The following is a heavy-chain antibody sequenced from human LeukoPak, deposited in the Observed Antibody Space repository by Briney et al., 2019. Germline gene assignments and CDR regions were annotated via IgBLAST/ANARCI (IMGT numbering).Heavy chain of an antibody. CDR1: GFTFSSYD. J-gene: IGHJ4*02. CDR2: IGTAGDT. V-gene: IGHV3-13*01. CDR3: ARGLWRYYDILTGYPAPAPARPQPIYYFDY. D-gene: IGHD3-9*01. Sequence: PGGSLRLSCAASGFTFSSYDMHWVRQATGKGLEWVSAIGTAGDTYYPGSVKGRFTISRENAKNSSYLQMNSLRAEDTAVYYCARGLWRYYDILTGYPAPAPARPQPIYYFDYWGQGTLVTVSS.